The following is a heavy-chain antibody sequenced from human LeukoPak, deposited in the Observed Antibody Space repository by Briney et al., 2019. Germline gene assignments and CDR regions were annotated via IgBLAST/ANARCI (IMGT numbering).Heavy chain of an antibody. CDR1: GFTFDDYA. D-gene: IGHD2-2*01. Sequence: GRSLRLSCAASGFTFDDYAMHWVRQAPGKGLEWVSGISWNSGSIGYADSVKGRFTISRDNAKNSLYLQMNSLRAEDTALYSCATDGRLGYCSSTSCYRYYYYYGMDVWGQGTTVTVSS. CDR2: ISWNSGSI. J-gene: IGHJ6*02. V-gene: IGHV3-9*01. CDR3: ATDGRLGYCSSTSCYRYYYYYGMDV.